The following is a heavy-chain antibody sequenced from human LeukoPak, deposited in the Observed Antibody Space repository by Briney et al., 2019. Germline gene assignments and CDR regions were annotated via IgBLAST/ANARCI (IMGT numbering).Heavy chain of an antibody. CDR2: ITDSGGST. Sequence: GGSLRLSCAASGFTFSNYALSSVRQFPGKRLEWVSGITDSGGSTYYADSVKGRFTISRDNSKNTLYLQMNSLRAEDTAVYYCARGGYYYPFDYWGQGTLVTVSS. J-gene: IGHJ4*02. V-gene: IGHV3-23*01. CDR3: ARGGYYYPFDY. D-gene: IGHD3-22*01. CDR1: GFTFSNYA.